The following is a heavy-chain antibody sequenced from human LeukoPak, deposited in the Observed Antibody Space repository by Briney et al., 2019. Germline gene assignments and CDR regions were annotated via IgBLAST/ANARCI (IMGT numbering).Heavy chain of an antibody. CDR2: IYYSGST. CDR1: GGSISSYY. J-gene: IGHJ5*02. CDR3: ARDLYSSSWYGTARGYNWFDP. V-gene: IGHV4-59*01. D-gene: IGHD6-13*01. Sequence: SETLSLTCTVSGGSISSYYWSWIRQPPGKGLEWIGYIYYSGSTNYNPSLKSRVTISVDTSKNQFSLKLSSVTAADTAVYYCARDLYSSSWYGTARGYNWFDPWGQGTLVTASS.